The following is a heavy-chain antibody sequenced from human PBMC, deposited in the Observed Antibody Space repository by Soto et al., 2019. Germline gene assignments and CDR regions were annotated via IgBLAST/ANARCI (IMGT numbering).Heavy chain of an antibody. J-gene: IGHJ3*02. CDR1: GFTFCNYN. CDR2: ISSGSSYI. V-gene: IGHV3-21*01. Sequence: EVQLVESGGGLVKPGGSLRLSCAASGFTFCNYNMNWVRQAPGKGLEWVSSISSGSSYIYYADSVKGRFTISRDNAKNSVNLQMNSLRAEDTAVYYCARDGGAFDIWGQGTVVTVSA. D-gene: IGHD3-10*01. CDR3: ARDGGAFDI.